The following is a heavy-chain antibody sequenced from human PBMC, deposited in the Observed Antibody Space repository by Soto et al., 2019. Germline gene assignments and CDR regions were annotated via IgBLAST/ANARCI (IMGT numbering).Heavy chain of an antibody. CDR1: GFTFSGYG. CDR3: ARVSGYCSGGSCYSGLSIDY. CDR2: IWYDGSNK. J-gene: IGHJ4*02. D-gene: IGHD2-15*01. V-gene: IGHV3-33*08. Sequence: GGSLRLSCAASGFTFSGYGKHWVRQATGKRLEWVAVIWYDGSNKDYADSVKGRFSFSRDNSKNTLHRHMNSLRADDTAVYYCARVSGYCSGGSCYSGLSIDYWGQGTLVTVSS.